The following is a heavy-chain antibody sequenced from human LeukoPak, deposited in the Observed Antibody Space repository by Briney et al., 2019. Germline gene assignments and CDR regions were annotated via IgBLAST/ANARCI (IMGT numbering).Heavy chain of an antibody. CDR2: IYSGDST. Sequence: PGGSLRLSCAASGFTVSSNYMSWVRQAPGKGLEWVSFIYSGDSTYYADSVKGRFTISRDNSKNTLYLQMNSLRAEDTAVYYCVRDHPYSSGWDFDYWGQGTLVTVSS. D-gene: IGHD6-19*01. J-gene: IGHJ4*02. CDR1: GFTVSSNY. CDR3: VRDHPYSSGWDFDY. V-gene: IGHV3-53*01.